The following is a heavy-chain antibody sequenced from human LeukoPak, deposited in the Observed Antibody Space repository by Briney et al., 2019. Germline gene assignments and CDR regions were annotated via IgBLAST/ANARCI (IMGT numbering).Heavy chain of an antibody. J-gene: IGHJ6*03. V-gene: IGHV1-69*05. CDR2: IIPIFGTA. Sequence: KISCKGSGYSFTSYWIGWVRQAPGQGLEWMGGIIPIFGTANYAQKFQGRVTITTDESTSTAYMELSSLRSEDTAVYYCARDLARWEMATIFPYYMDVWGKGTTVTVSS. CDR1: GYSFTSYW. CDR3: ARDLARWEMATIFPYYMDV. D-gene: IGHD5-24*01.